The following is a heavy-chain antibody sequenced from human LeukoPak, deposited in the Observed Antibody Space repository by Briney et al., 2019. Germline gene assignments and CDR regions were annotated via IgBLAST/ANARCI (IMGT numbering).Heavy chain of an antibody. CDR3: ARDSAGQQPSLFDY. D-gene: IGHD6-13*01. CDR1: GGSFSGYY. Sequence: TLSLTCAVYGGSFSGYYWSWIRQPPGKGLEWIGEINHSGSTYYNPSLKSRVTISVDTSKNQFSLKLSSVTAADTAVYYCARDSAGQQPSLFDYWGQGTLVTVSS. V-gene: IGHV4-34*09. CDR2: INHSGST. J-gene: IGHJ4*02.